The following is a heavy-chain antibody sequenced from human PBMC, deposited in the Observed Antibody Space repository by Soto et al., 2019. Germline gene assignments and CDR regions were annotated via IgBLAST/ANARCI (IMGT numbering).Heavy chain of an antibody. Sequence: PXVSLKISFQGAGYKFVDYGVVWVRQNPGKGLEWMGIIWPGDSETRYSPSFQGQVTISADKSINTAYLQWSSLKASDTAMYYCARMDTGYDYGYFDNWGQGTQVTVSS. D-gene: IGHD5-18*01. CDR2: IWPGDSET. J-gene: IGHJ4*02. CDR1: GYKFVDYG. CDR3: ARMDTGYDYGYFDN. V-gene: IGHV5-51*01.